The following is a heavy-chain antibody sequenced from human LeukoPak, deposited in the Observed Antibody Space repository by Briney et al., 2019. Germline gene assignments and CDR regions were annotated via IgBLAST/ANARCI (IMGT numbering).Heavy chain of an antibody. D-gene: IGHD3-10*01. CDR3: AGRYYYGSGRDY. Sequence: SETLSLTCTVSGGSISSSSYYWGWIRQPPGKGLEWIGSIYYSGSTYYNPSLKSRVTISVDTSKNQFSLKLSSVTAADTAVYYCAGRYYYGSGRDYWGQGTLVTVSS. J-gene: IGHJ4*02. CDR1: GGSISSSSYY. CDR2: IYYSGST. V-gene: IGHV4-39*01.